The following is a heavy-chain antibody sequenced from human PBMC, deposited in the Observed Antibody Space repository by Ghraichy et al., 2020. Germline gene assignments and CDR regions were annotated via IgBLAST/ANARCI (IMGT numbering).Heavy chain of an antibody. D-gene: IGHD2-15*01. CDR3: ARTYCSGGSCHYAFDI. Sequence: SETLSLTCTVSGGSISSGGYYWSWIRQHPGKGLEWIGYIYYSGSTYYNPSLKSVVTISVDTSKNQFSLQLSSVTAADTAVYYCARTYCSGGSCHYAFDIWGQGTMVTVSS. CDR2: IYYSGST. J-gene: IGHJ3*02. CDR1: GGSISSGGYY. V-gene: IGHV4-31*01.